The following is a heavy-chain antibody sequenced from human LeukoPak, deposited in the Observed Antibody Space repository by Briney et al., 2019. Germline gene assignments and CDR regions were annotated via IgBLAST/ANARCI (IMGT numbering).Heavy chain of an antibody. V-gene: IGHV3-23*01. CDR3: AKQYDFWSGSDY. CDR2: ISGSGSST. CDR1: GFTFSSYA. D-gene: IGHD3-3*01. Sequence: RAGGSLRLSCAASGFTFSSYAMNWVRQAPGKGLEWVSGISGSGSSTYYADSVKGRFTISRDNSKNTLYLQMNSLRVEDTAVYYCAKQYDFWSGSDYWGQGTLVTVSS. J-gene: IGHJ4*02.